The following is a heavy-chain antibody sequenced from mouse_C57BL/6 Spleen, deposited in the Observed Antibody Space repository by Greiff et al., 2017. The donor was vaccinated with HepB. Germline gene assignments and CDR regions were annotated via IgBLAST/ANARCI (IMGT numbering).Heavy chain of an antibody. CDR3: ARERESNYEYFDV. V-gene: IGHV3-6*01. D-gene: IGHD2-5*01. J-gene: IGHJ1*03. CDR2: ISYDGSN. CDR1: GYSITSGYY. Sequence: EVQLQQSGPGLVKPSQSLSLTCSVTGYSITSGYYWNWIRQFPGNKLEWMGYISYDGSNNYNPSLKNRISITRDTSKNQCFLKLNSVTTEDTATYYCARERESNYEYFDVWGTGTTVTVSS.